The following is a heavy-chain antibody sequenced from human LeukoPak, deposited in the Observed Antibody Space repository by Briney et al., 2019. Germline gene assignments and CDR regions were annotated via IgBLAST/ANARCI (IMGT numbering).Heavy chain of an antibody. CDR3: ARVFGCHTVFDF. Sequence: GGSLRLSCAGSGFTFSGFSMTWVRQAPGKGLEWVSSISGGSSNIYYADSLKGRFTISRDNAKNSLYLQMNSLRVEDTAVYYYARVFGCHTVFDFWGQGTLVTVS. CDR2: ISGGSSNI. CDR1: GFTFSGFS. D-gene: IGHD3-3*01. J-gene: IGHJ4*02. V-gene: IGHV3-21*01.